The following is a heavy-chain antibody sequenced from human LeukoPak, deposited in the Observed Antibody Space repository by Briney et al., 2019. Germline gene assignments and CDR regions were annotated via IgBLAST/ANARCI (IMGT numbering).Heavy chain of an antibody. V-gene: IGHV4-61*02. Sequence: SQTLSLTCTVSGGSISSGSYYWSWIRQPAGKGLEWIGRIYTSGSTNYNPSLKSRVTMSVDTSKNQFSLKLSSVTAADTAVYYCARGGLQLYFDYWGQGTLVTVSS. CDR1: GGSISSGSYY. CDR3: ARGGLQLYFDY. D-gene: IGHD6-13*01. J-gene: IGHJ4*02. CDR2: IYTSGST.